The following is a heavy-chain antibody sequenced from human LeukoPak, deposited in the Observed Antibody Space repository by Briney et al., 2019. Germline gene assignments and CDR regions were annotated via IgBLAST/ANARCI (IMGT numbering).Heavy chain of an antibody. D-gene: IGHD1-7*01. CDR1: GYTFTNFG. CDR2: ISAYSGNT. V-gene: IGHV1-18*01. J-gene: IGHJ4*02. CDR3: ARPRRPITGTTGYYFDY. Sequence: ASVKVSCKASGYTFTNFGISWVRQAPGQGLEWMGWISAYSGNTNYVEKFQGRVTMTTDTSTSTAYMELRSLRSDDTAVYYCARPRRPITGTTGYYFDYWGQGTLVTVSS.